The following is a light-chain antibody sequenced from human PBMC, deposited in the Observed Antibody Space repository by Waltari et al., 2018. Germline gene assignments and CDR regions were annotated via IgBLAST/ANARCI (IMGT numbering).Light chain of an antibody. Sequence: DIQITQSPSSLSASVGDTVPLTCQASQDIGNNLNWDQQKPGKAPKLLIYKASSLQSGIPSRFSGSGSGTDFTLTISSLQPEDFATYHCQQGYSYPFTFGGGTKVEIK. J-gene: IGKJ4*01. V-gene: IGKV1-16*01. CDR1: QDIGNN. CDR2: KAS. CDR3: QQGYSYPFT.